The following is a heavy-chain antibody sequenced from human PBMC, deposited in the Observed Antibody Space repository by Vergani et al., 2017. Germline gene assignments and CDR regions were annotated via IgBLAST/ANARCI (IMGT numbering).Heavy chain of an antibody. J-gene: IGHJ5*02. CDR2: ISSSSSYI. CDR3: SRDSLLYSSGWVDNXFDP. Sequence: EVQLVESGGGLVKPGGSLRLSCAASGFTFSSYSMNWVRQAPGKGLEWVSSISSSSSYIYYADSVKGRFTISRDNAKNSLYMQINSLRAEDTAVYYCSRDSLLYSSGWVDNXFDPWGQGTLVTVSS. D-gene: IGHD6-19*01. V-gene: IGHV3-21*01. CDR1: GFTFSSYS.